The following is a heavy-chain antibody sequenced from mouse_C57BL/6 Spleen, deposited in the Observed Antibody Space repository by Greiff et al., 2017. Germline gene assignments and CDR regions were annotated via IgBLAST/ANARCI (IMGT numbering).Heavy chain of an antibody. J-gene: IGHJ4*01. D-gene: IGHD1-1*01. Sequence: VQLQQSGAELARPGASVKLSCKASGYTFTSYGISWVKQRTGQGLEWIGEIYPRNGNTYYNEKFKGKATLTADKSSSTAYMELRSLTSEDSAVYFCARPPVTTVVRGGAMDYWGQGTSVTVSS. CDR1: GYTFTSYG. CDR3: ARPPVTTVVRGGAMDY. CDR2: IYPRNGNT. V-gene: IGHV1-81*01.